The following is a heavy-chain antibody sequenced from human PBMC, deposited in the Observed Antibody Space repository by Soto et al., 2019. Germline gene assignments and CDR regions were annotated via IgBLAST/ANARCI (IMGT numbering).Heavy chain of an antibody. CDR3: ARDGGRTYYYDSSGYLDAFDI. D-gene: IGHD3-22*01. V-gene: IGHV4-61*01. Sequence: SETLYLTCTVSGGSVSSGSYYWSWIRQPPGKGLEWIGYIYYSGSTNYNPSLKSRVTISVDTSKNQFSLKLSSVTAADTAVYYCARDGGRTYYYDSSGYLDAFDIWGQGTMVTVSS. CDR2: IYYSGST. CDR1: GGSVSSGSYY. J-gene: IGHJ3*02.